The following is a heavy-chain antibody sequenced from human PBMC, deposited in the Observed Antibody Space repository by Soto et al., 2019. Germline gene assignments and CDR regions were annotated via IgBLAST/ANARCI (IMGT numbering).Heavy chain of an antibody. V-gene: IGHV4-59*07. CDR1: GGVISGSY. J-gene: IGHJ4*02. D-gene: IGHD6-19*01. CDR2: VYYTGST. Sequence: HSDTLSLTCRLGGGVISGSYWSWIRQSPGKGLEWLGYVYYTGSTNYSPSLRSRVSISVDTSKNEFSLRLSSVTAADAAVYFCARSVAVPGAHIDYWGQGTQATVPS. CDR3: ARSVAVPGAHIDY.